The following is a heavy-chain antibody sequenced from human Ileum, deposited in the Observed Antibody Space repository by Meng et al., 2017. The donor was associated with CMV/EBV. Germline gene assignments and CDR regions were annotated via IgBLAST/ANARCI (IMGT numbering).Heavy chain of an antibody. Sequence: SGFTFSSYAMSWVRQAPGKGLGWVSAISGSGGSTYYADSVKGRFTISRDNSKNTLYLQMNSLRAEDTAVYYCAKTVTTVSYGNWFDPWGQGTLVTVSS. J-gene: IGHJ5*02. CDR2: ISGSGGST. CDR3: AKTVTTVSYGNWFDP. V-gene: IGHV3-23*01. D-gene: IGHD4-11*01. CDR1: GFTFSSYA.